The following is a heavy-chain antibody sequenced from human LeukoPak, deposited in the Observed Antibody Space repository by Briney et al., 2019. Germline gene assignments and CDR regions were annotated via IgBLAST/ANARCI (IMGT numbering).Heavy chain of an antibody. J-gene: IGHJ4*02. Sequence: GGSLRLSCAASEFTFTTYGMHWVRQAPGKGLEWVAFIYYDGSNIYYADYVKGRFTISRDISKNTLYLQMDSLRAEDTAVYYCARVMKIVPPGPGDYWGQGTLVTAYS. CDR3: ARVMKIVPPGPGDY. D-gene: IGHD2-2*01. V-gene: IGHV3-33*01. CDR2: IYYDGSNI. CDR1: EFTFTTYG.